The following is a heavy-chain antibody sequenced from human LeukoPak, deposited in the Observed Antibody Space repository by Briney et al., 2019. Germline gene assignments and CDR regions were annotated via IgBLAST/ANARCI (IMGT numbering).Heavy chain of an antibody. Sequence: PGGSLRLSCAASTFTFSTYWMTWVRQAPGKGPEFVANINQDGSVKNYVDSVKGRFTISTDNAKNSLYLQMNSLRADDTAVYYCARDPGSSSFDYWGQGTLVAVSS. CDR1: TFTFSTYW. CDR2: INQDGSVK. CDR3: ARDPGSSSFDY. V-gene: IGHV3-7*01. D-gene: IGHD6-13*01. J-gene: IGHJ4*02.